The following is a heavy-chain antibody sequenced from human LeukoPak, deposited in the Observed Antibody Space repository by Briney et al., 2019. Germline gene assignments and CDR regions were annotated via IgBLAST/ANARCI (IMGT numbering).Heavy chain of an antibody. CDR2: INHSGST. D-gene: IGHD4-11*01. CDR1: GGSFSGYY. CDR3: ARGSASNGAHY. Sequence: PSETLSLTCAVYGGSFSGYYWSWIRQPPGKGLEWIGEINHSGSTNYNPSLKSRVTISVDTSKNQFSLKLSSVTAADPAVYYCARGSASNGAHYWGQGTLVTVSS. V-gene: IGHV4-34*01. J-gene: IGHJ4*02.